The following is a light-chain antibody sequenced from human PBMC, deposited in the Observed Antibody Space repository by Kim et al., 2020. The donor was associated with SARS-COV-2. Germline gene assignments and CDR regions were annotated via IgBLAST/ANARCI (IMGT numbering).Light chain of an antibody. Sequence: QSALTQPPSASGSPGQSVTISCTGTRSDVGGYNYVSWYQQHPGKAPKLMIYEVSKRPSGVPDRFSGSKSGNTASLTVSGLQAEDEADYYCSSYAGSKNVFGTGTKVTVL. V-gene: IGLV2-8*01. J-gene: IGLJ1*01. CDR2: EVS. CDR3: SSYAGSKNV. CDR1: RSDVGGYNY.